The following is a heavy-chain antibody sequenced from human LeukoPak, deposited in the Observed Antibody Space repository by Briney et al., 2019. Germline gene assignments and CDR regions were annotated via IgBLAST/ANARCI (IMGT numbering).Heavy chain of an antibody. J-gene: IGHJ4*02. Sequence: PGGSLRLSCAASGFTFSSYAMSWVRQAPGKGLERVSAISGSGGSTYYADSVKGRFTISRDNSKNTLYLQMNSLRAEDTAVYYCATPAKGYDSSGYYYYWGQGTLVTVSS. D-gene: IGHD3-22*01. V-gene: IGHV3-23*01. CDR1: GFTFSSYA. CDR2: ISGSGGST. CDR3: ATPAKGYDSSGYYYY.